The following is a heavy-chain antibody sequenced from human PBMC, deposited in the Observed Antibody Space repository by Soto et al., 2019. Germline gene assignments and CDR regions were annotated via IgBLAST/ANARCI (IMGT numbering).Heavy chain of an antibody. J-gene: IGHJ6*03. V-gene: IGHV1-18*01. CDR3: AREIVATTPPYYYYYYMDV. CDR1: GYTFTSYG. D-gene: IGHD5-12*01. CDR2: ISAYNGNT. Sequence: ASVKVSCKASGYTFTSYGISWVRQAPGQGLEWMGWISAYNGNTNYAQKLQGRVTMTTDTSTSTAYMELRSLRSDDTAVYYCAREIVATTPPYYYYYYMDVWGKGTTVTVSS.